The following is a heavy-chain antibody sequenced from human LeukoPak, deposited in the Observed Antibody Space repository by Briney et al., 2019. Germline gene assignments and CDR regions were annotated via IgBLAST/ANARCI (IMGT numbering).Heavy chain of an antibody. V-gene: IGHV4-38-2*01. Sequence: SETLSLTCAVSGYSISSGYYWGWIRRPPGKGLEWIGSIYHSGSTYYNPSLKSRVTISVDTSKNQFSLKLSSVTAADTAVYYCARTAIYYYDSSGYYHNWFDPWGQGTLVTVSS. CDR3: ARTAIYYYDSSGYYHNWFDP. J-gene: IGHJ5*02. CDR2: IYHSGST. CDR1: GYSISSGYY. D-gene: IGHD3-22*01.